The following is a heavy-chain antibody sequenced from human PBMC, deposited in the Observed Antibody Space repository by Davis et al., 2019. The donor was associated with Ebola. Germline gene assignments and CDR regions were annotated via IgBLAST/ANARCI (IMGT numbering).Heavy chain of an antibody. Sequence: SETLSLTCTVSGGSINNPTYFWGWIRQPPGKGLEWIGSTYYDGGSYSNPSLESRVTISVDTSKKQFSLQLNSMTAADAAVYYCASQKRSGAADTFDFWGQGTLVSVSS. CDR2: TYYDGGS. CDR3: ASQKRSGAADTFDF. J-gene: IGHJ4*02. D-gene: IGHD6-19*01. CDR1: GGSINNPTYF. V-gene: IGHV4-39*01.